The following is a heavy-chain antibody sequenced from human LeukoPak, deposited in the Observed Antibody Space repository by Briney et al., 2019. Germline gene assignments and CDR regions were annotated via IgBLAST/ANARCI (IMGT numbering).Heavy chain of an antibody. V-gene: IGHV4-30-4*08. J-gene: IGHJ4*02. Sequence: SETLSLTCTVSGGSISSGDYYWSWIRQPPGKGLEWIGYIYYSGSTYYNPSLKSRVTISVDTSKNQFSLKLSSVTAADTAVYYCARAALDIVGADYWGQGTLVTVSS. CDR1: GGSISSGDYY. CDR2: IYYSGST. D-gene: IGHD5-12*01. CDR3: ARAALDIVGADY.